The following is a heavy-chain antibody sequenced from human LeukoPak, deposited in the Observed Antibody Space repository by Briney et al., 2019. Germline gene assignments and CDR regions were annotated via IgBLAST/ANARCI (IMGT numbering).Heavy chain of an antibody. D-gene: IGHD3-16*01. V-gene: IGHV3-23*01. CDR1: GFTFSSYA. J-gene: IGHJ4*02. Sequence: GASLRLSCAASGFTFSSYAMSWVRQAPGKGLEWVSAMSGRGGSAYYADSVKGRFTISRDNSKNTLYLQMNGLRAEYTDAYFFAKDDTLRGFYFDYCGQGTLVTDSS. CDR2: MSGRGGSA. CDR3: AKDDTLRGFYFDY.